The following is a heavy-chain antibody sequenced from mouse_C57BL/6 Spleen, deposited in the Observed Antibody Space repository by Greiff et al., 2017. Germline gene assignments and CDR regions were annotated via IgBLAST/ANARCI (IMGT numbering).Heavy chain of an antibody. CDR3: ARDITTVVGDY. J-gene: IGHJ2*01. D-gene: IGHD1-1*01. Sequence: VQLQQPGAELVMPGASVKLSCKASGYTFTSYWMHWVKQRPGQGLEWIGEIDPSDSYTNYNQKFKGNSTLTVDKSSSTAYMQLSSLTSEDSAVYYCARDITTVVGDYWGQGTTLTVSS. CDR2: IDPSDSYT. CDR1: GYTFTSYW. V-gene: IGHV1-69*01.